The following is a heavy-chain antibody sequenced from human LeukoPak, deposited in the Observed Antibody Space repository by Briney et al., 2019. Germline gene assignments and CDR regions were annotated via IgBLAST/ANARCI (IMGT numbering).Heavy chain of an antibody. Sequence: GASEKVSCKASGYTFTSYDINWVRQATGQGLEWMGWMNPNSGNTGYAQKFQGGVTMTRNTSISTAYMELSSLRSEDTAVYYCAREGSTSCPGNGGSCENYYYYMDVWGKGTTVTVSS. CDR1: GYTFTSYD. J-gene: IGHJ6*03. CDR2: MNPNSGNT. D-gene: IGHD2-2*01. V-gene: IGHV1-8*01. CDR3: AREGSTSCPGNGGSCENYYYYMDV.